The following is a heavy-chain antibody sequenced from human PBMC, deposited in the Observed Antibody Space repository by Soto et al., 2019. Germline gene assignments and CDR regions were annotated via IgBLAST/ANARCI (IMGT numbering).Heavy chain of an antibody. CDR1: GGHFRGYY. D-gene: IGHD6-25*01. CDR2: LNHSGIT. V-gene: IGHV4-34*01. J-gene: IGHJ4*02. Sequence: SETLSLTCAVYGGHFRGYYWRWIRQPPGKGLEWLGKLNHSGITDYKPSLTSRITISKDTYKKQFSLKFNSVTAADTAVYYCAIGPRTRLAAGGYWAQGTQVTVSS. CDR3: AIGPRTRLAAGGY.